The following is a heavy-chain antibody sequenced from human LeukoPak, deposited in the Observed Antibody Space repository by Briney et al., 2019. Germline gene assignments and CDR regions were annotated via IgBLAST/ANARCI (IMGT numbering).Heavy chain of an antibody. CDR3: AKQPNTGYCSGGSCYPHAFDI. J-gene: IGHJ3*02. D-gene: IGHD2-15*01. CDR2: IIPIFGTA. Sequence: GTSVKVSCKASGGTFSSYAISWVRQAPGQGLEWMGGIIPIFGTANYAQKFQGRVTITADESTSTAYMELSSLRSEDTAVYYCAKQPNTGYCSGGSCYPHAFDIWGQGTMVTVSS. CDR1: GGTFSSYA. V-gene: IGHV1-69*13.